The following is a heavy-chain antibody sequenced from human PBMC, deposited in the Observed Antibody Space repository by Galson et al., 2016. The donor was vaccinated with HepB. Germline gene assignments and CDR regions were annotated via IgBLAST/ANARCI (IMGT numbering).Heavy chain of an antibody. J-gene: IGHJ6*04. CDR1: GFTVSSTY. CDR2: ISYDGSKK. CDR3: ARGPPYYDYWSGYYGMDV. Sequence: SLRLSCAASGFTVSSTYMSWVRQAPGKGLDWVAVISYDGSKKFYGDSVKGRFTISRDNFKNTLFLQMNSLRAEDTAVYYCARGPPYYDYWSGYYGMDVWGKGTTVTVSS. D-gene: IGHD3-3*01. V-gene: IGHV3-30*03.